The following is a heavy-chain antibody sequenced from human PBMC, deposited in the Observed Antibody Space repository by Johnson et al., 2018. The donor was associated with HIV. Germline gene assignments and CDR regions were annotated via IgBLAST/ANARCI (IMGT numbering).Heavy chain of an antibody. Sequence: QVQLVESGGGLVQPGGSLRLSCAASGFTFSSYAMHWVRQAPGMGLEWVADISYDGRNKYYADSVKGRFTISRDNSKSTLYLQMNSLRAEDTAVYYCARVRSGRENVFDIWGQGTMVTVSS. J-gene: IGHJ3*02. D-gene: IGHD1-26*01. CDR1: GFTFSSYA. V-gene: IGHV3-30*04. CDR2: ISYDGRNK. CDR3: ARVRSGRENVFDI.